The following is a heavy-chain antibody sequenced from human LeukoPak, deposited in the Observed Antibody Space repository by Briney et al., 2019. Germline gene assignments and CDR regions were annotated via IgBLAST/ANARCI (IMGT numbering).Heavy chain of an antibody. CDR2: INPNSGGT. CDR3: ARLRRFSGSYYERSFDY. CDR1: GYTFTGYY. V-gene: IGHV1-2*02. J-gene: IGHJ4*02. D-gene: IGHD1-26*01. Sequence: ASVKVSCKASGYTFTGYYMHWVRQAPGQGLEWMGWINPNSGGTNYAQKLQGRVTMTRDTSISTAYMELSRLRSDDTAVYYCARLRRFSGSYYERSFDYWGQGTLVTVSS.